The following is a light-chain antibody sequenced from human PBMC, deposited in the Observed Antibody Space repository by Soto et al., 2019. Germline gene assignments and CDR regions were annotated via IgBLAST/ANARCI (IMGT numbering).Light chain of an antibody. CDR1: QSVSSY. Sequence: EIVLRQSPSTLSLSPGDRATLSCRASQSVSSYLAWYQQKPGQAPRLLIYGASTRATGIPDRFSGSGSGTDFTLTISRLEPEDFAVYYCQQYGSSPRTFGQGTKVDIK. CDR3: QQYGSSPRT. V-gene: IGKV3-20*01. CDR2: GAS. J-gene: IGKJ1*01.